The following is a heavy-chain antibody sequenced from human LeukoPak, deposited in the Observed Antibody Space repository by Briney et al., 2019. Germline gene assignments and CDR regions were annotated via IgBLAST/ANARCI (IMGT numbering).Heavy chain of an antibody. D-gene: IGHD2-15*01. J-gene: IGHJ5*02. CDR2: IYTSGST. Sequence: SETLSLTCTVSGGSISSYYWSWIRQPAGKGLEWIGRIYTSGSTNYNPSLKSRVTMSVDTSRNQFSLKLSSVTAADTAVYYCARVQWSVGWFDPWGQGTLVTVSS. CDR1: GGSISSYY. V-gene: IGHV4-4*07. CDR3: ARVQWSVGWFDP.